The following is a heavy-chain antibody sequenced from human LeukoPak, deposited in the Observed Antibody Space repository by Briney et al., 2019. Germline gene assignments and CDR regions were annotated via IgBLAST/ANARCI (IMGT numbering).Heavy chain of an antibody. J-gene: IGHJ4*02. V-gene: IGHV3-21*01. Sequence: GGSLRLSCAASGFTVRTLDFNWVRQAPGKGLEWVASINWDASYAFYADSVRGRFTISRDNARNSLYLQMDSLRADDTAVYYCGMPGLTFDWGQGTLVTVSS. CDR3: GMPGLTFD. CDR1: GFTVRTLD. D-gene: IGHD1-1*01. CDR2: INWDASYA.